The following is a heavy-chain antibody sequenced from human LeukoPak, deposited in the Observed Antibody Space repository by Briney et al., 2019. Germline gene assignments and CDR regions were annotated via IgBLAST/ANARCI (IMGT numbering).Heavy chain of an antibody. CDR3: ARGSGRVRGVTWFDP. CDR2: ISAYNGNT. D-gene: IGHD3-10*01. Sequence: APVKVSCKASGYTFTSYGISWVRQAPGQGLEWMGWISAYNGNTNYAQKLQGRVTMTTDTSTSTAYMELRSLRSDDTAVYYCARGSGRVRGVTWFDPWGQGTLVTVSS. V-gene: IGHV1-18*01. CDR1: GYTFTSYG. J-gene: IGHJ5*02.